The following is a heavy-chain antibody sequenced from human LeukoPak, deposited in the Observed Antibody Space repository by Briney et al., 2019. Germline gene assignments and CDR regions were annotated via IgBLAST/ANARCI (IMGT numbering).Heavy chain of an antibody. D-gene: IGHD4-17*01. V-gene: IGHV4-34*08. CDR3: AGFSTVTTFDY. Sequence: PSETLSLTCEVYGGTFSGYYWSWMRQPPGKGLEWMGEINHSGSTNYNPSLKSRVTISVDTSRNQFSLKLSSVTAADTAVYYCAGFSTVTTFDYWGQGTLVTVSS. CDR2: INHSGST. J-gene: IGHJ4*02. CDR1: GGTFSGYY.